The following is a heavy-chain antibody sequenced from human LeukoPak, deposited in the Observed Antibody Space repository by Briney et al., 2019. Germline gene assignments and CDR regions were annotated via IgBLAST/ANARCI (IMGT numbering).Heavy chain of an antibody. J-gene: IGHJ4*02. V-gene: IGHV3-30*02. Sequence: GGSLRLTCAASGFTFSSYGMHWIRQAPGKGLEWVAFIRNDGSIIYNADSVKGRFTISRDNSKNTLYLQMNSLRAEDTAVYYCAKDTPLCYFDYWGQGTLVTVSS. CDR2: IRNDGSII. D-gene: IGHD3-16*01. CDR3: AKDTPLCYFDY. CDR1: GFTFSSYG.